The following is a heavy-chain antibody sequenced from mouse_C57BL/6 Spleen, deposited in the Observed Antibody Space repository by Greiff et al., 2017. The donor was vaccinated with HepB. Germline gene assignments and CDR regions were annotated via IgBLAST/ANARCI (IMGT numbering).Heavy chain of an antibody. D-gene: IGHD2-1*01. CDR1: GYTFTDYE. CDR3: ARDGNSFAY. CDR2: IDPETGGT. V-gene: IGHV1-15*01. J-gene: IGHJ3*01. Sequence: QVQLQQSGAELVRPGASVTLSCKASGYTFTDYEMHWVKQTPVHGLEWIGAIDPETGGTAYNQKFKGKAILTADTSSNTAYLQLSSLTSEDTAVYYCARDGNSFAYWGQGTLVTVSA.